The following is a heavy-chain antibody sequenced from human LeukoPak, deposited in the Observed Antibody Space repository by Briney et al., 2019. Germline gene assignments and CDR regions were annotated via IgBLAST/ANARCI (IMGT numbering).Heavy chain of an antibody. CDR2: IYDTGTT. CDR1: GGSISSYY. V-gene: IGHV4-59*01. Sequence: SETLSLTCTVSGGSISSYYWSWLRQSPGKGLEWIGYIYDTGTTNHNPSLSSRVTISVDTSRNQFSLKLNSLTAADTAVYYCAREVGSQHYGSGSYSAAHFDHWGQGTLVTVSS. D-gene: IGHD3-10*01. J-gene: IGHJ4*02. CDR3: AREVGSQHYGSGSYSAAHFDH.